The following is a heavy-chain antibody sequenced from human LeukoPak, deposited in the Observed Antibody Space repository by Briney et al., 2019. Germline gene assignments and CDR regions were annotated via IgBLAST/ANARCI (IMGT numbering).Heavy chain of an antibody. CDR3: ARGATPDY. Sequence: GGSLTLSCAASGFTYSSYNMDWLRQAPGKGLQWVSYITGGSITIYYADCVKGRFTISRENAKNSLYLQMNSLRDEDTAVYYCARGATPDYWGQGSLVTVSS. CDR2: ITGGSITI. J-gene: IGHJ4*02. CDR1: GFTYSSYN. V-gene: IGHV3-48*02.